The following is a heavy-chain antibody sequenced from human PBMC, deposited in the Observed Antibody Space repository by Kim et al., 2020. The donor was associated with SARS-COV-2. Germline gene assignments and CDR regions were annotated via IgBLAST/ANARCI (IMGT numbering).Heavy chain of an antibody. D-gene: IGHD4-17*01. Sequence: GGSLRLSCAASGFTFSSYWMSWVRQAPGKGLEWVANIKQDGSEKYYVDSVKGRFTISRDNAKNSLYLQMNSLRAEDTAVYYCARDPPDDYGDYEVGFDPWGQGTLVTVSS. CDR1: GFTFSSYW. CDR2: IKQDGSEK. V-gene: IGHV3-7*03. CDR3: ARDPPDDYGDYEVGFDP. J-gene: IGHJ5*02.